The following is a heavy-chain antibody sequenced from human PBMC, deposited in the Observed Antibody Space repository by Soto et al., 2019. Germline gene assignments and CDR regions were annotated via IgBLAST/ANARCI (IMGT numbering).Heavy chain of an antibody. Sequence: QVQVLQSGPEVKRPGASVTVSCKTSGYTFSTSGISWVRQAPGQGLEWVGWIRPDNGNRKSAQKLQDRVTMTTATSTSTAYMELASLRSDDTAVYYCARGCIAVTTHLCYWGQGTLVTVSS. CDR1: GYTFSTSG. J-gene: IGHJ4*02. CDR2: IRPDNGNR. V-gene: IGHV1-18*01. CDR3: ARGCIAVTTHLCY. D-gene: IGHD4-17*01.